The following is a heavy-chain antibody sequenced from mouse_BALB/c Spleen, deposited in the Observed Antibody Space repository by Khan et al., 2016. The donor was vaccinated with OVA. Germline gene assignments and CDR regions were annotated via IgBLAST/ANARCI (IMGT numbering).Heavy chain of an antibody. CDR3: ARSAYGNFAY. CDR1: GFTFSTYA. D-gene: IGHD2-1*01. Sequence: DVKLQESGGGLVKPGGSLKLSCAASGFTFSTYAMSWVRQTPEKRLEWVATISSDGDYTYYPDNVTGRFTISRDNAKNTLYLQMSSLRSEDTAMYYCARSAYGNFAYWGQGTLVTVSA. V-gene: IGHV5-9-3*01. CDR2: ISSDGDYT. J-gene: IGHJ3*01.